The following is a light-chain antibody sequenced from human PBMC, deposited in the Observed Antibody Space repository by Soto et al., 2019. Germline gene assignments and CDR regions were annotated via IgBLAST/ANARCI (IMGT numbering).Light chain of an antibody. V-gene: IGLV1-51*01. CDR3: GTWDTSLSAVV. J-gene: IGLJ2*01. Sequence: QSVLTQPPSVSAAPGQKVTISCSGSSSNIVSWYQQLPGTAPKRLIYDNNKRPSGIPDRFSGSKSGTSATLGITGLQTGDEADYYCGTWDTSLSAVVFGGGTKVTVL. CDR1: SSNI. CDR2: DNN.